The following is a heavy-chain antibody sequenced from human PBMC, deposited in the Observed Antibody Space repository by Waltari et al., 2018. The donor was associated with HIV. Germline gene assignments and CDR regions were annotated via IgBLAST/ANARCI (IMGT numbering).Heavy chain of an antibody. CDR1: GGSISSGGYY. Sequence: QVQLQESGPGLVKPSQTLSLTCTVSGGSISSGGYYWSWIRQHPGKGLEWIGYIYYSGSTYYNPSLKSRVTIAVDTSKNQFSLKLSAVTAADTAVYYCAREKSTIVGFDYWGQGTLVTVSS. CDR2: IYYSGST. V-gene: IGHV4-31*03. CDR3: AREKSTIVGFDY. D-gene: IGHD1-26*01. J-gene: IGHJ4*02.